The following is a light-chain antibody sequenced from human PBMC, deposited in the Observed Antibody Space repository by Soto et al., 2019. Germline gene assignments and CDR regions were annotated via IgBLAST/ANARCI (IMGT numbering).Light chain of an antibody. CDR3: QQTFSPPYT. Sequence: DIQMTQSLSSLSASVGDTVTITCRASQSISNSLSWYQQKPGKAPKFLIYVASTLQRGVPSRFSGSGSGTDFPLTLSSLPPEDVATYYCQQTFSPPYTFGQGTKLEIK. CDR2: VAS. J-gene: IGKJ2*01. CDR1: QSISNS. V-gene: IGKV1-39*01.